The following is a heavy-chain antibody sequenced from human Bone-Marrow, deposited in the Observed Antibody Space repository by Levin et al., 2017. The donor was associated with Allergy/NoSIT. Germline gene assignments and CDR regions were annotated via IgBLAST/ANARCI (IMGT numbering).Heavy chain of an antibody. D-gene: IGHD6-13*01. V-gene: IGHV1-69*06. CDR2: IIPSFDTR. J-gene: IGHJ2*01. CDR1: GGTFNSFA. Sequence: KISCKASGGTFNSFAFSWVRQAPGQGLEWMGGIIPSFDTRNYAQKFQGRVTITADKSTSTVSLELRSLRSEDTAVYYCARDPRAMSSWTGDWYFGLWGRGTLVTVSS. CDR3: ARDPRAMSSWTGDWYFGL.